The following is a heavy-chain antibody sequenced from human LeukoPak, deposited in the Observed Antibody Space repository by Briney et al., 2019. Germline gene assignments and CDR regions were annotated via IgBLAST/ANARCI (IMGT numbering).Heavy chain of an antibody. CDR3: ARDYYDSSGHLAHDAFDI. V-gene: IGHV4-34*01. Sequence: SETLSLTCAVYGRSFSGYYWSWIRQLPGKGLEWIGEINHSGSTNYNPSLKSRVTISVDTSKNQFSLKLSSVTAADTAVYYCARDYYDSSGHLAHDAFDIWGQGTMVTVSS. J-gene: IGHJ3*02. D-gene: IGHD3-22*01. CDR2: INHSGST. CDR1: GRSFSGYY.